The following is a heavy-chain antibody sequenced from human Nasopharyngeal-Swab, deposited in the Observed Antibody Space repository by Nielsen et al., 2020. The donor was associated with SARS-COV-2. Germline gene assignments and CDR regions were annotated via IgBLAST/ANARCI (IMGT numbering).Heavy chain of an antibody. Sequence: ASVKVSCKASGYLFINYPLHWVHQAPGRSLEWMGWITTANGNTRYSPKIQDRITLTRDPSANTAYLELSSLRSEDTAVYYCARLVTSGHLDLDYWGQGTLVTVSS. CDR3: ARLVTSGHLDLDY. CDR2: ITTANGNT. CDR1: GYLFINYP. D-gene: IGHD6-6*01. V-gene: IGHV1-3*04. J-gene: IGHJ4*02.